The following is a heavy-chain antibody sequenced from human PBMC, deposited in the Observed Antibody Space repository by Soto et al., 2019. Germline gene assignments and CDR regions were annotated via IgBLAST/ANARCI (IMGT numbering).Heavy chain of an antibody. V-gene: IGHV3-72*01. CDR2: SKNKANNDTS. CDR1: GFIFSDYY. J-gene: IGHJ4*02. CDR3: TRVDFHGSGANDY. D-gene: IGHD3-10*01. Sequence: SGGSLRLSCAASGFIFSDYYIDWVRQAPGKGLEWVGRSKNKANNDTSEYAASVKGRFIISRDESKNSLYLQMNSLKTEDTAVYYCTRVDFHGSGANDYWGPGILVTVSS.